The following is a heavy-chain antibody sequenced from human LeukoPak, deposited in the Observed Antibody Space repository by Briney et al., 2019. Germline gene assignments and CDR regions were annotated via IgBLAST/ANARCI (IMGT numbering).Heavy chain of an antibody. J-gene: IGHJ5*02. Sequence: NPGGSLRLSCAASGFTFSDYYMSWIRQAPGKGLEWVSYISSSGSTIYYTDSVKGRFTISRANAKNSLYLQMNSLRAEDTAVYYCARDPVGTKWFDPWGQGTLVTVSS. D-gene: IGHD1-14*01. CDR1: GFTFSDYY. CDR2: ISSSGSTI. CDR3: ARDPVGTKWFDP. V-gene: IGHV3-11*01.